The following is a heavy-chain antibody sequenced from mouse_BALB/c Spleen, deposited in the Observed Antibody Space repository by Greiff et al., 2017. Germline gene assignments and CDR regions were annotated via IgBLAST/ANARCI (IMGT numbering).Heavy chain of an antibody. Sequence: EVQLVESGGGLVQPGGSRKLSCAASGFTFSSFGMHWVRQAPEKGLEWVAYISSGSSTIYYADTVKGRFTISRDNPKNTLFLQMTSLRSEDTAMYYCARHGYDWYFDVWGAGTTVTVSS. CDR3: ARHGYDWYFDV. CDR1: GFTFSSFG. V-gene: IGHV5-17*02. J-gene: IGHJ1*01. D-gene: IGHD2-2*01. CDR2: ISSGSSTI.